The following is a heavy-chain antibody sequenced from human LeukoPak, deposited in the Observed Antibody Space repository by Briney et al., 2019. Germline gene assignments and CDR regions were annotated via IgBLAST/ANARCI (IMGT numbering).Heavy chain of an antibody. Sequence: GGSMTLPCAASGFTVSSHYMSWVRQAPGKGMEWVAVFYCGGSTNYADSVKGRFIISTDNSKNTLYLQMNSLRAEDTSVYYCAREKGYYFDYWGQGTLVTVSS. J-gene: IGHJ4*02. CDR1: GFTVSSHY. V-gene: IGHV3-66*02. CDR3: AREKGYYFDY. CDR2: FYCGGST.